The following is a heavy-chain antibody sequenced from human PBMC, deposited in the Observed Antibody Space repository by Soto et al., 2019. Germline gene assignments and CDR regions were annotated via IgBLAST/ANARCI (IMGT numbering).Heavy chain of an antibody. Sequence: QVQLVQSGAEVKKPGSSVKVSCKASGGTFSSYTISWVRQAPGQGLEWMGRIIPILGIANYAQKFQGRVTXTXDXXTSTAYMELSSLRSEDTAVYYCARDAPSSDWYFDLWGRGTLVTVSS. CDR2: IIPILGIA. CDR1: GGTFSSYT. D-gene: IGHD3-22*01. J-gene: IGHJ2*01. V-gene: IGHV1-69*08. CDR3: ARDAPSSDWYFDL.